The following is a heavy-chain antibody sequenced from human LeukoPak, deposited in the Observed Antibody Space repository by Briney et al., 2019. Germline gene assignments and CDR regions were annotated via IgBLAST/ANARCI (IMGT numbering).Heavy chain of an antibody. CDR1: GGSISSDSYF. CDR2: IFYSGST. Sequence: SETLSLTCTVSGGSISSDSYFWAWIRQPPGKGLEWIGSIFYSGSTYYNPTLKSRVTISVDTSKNQFSLKLSSVTAADTAVYYCARYPKSFSSGWTAFDIWGQGTMVTVSS. J-gene: IGHJ3*02. CDR3: ARYPKSFSSGWTAFDI. V-gene: IGHV4-39*01. D-gene: IGHD6-19*01.